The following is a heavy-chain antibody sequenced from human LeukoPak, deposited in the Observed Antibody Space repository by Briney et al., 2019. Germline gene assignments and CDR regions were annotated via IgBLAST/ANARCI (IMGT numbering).Heavy chain of an antibody. V-gene: IGHV3-48*03. D-gene: IGHD2-8*01. Sequence: GGSLRLSCTASGFTFGDYAMSWFRQAPGKGLEWISYISTTGDRIQYADSVKGRFTISRDNAKNSLYLQMDSLRAEDTAVYYCARDTKDYWGQGTLVTVSS. J-gene: IGHJ4*02. CDR3: ARDTKDY. CDR2: ISTTGDRI. CDR1: GFTFGDYA.